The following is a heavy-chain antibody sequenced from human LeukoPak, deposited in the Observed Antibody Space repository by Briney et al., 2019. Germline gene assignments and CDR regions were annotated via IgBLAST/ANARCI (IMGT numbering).Heavy chain of an antibody. Sequence: PGGSLRLSCAASGFTFSSYAMSWVRQAPGKGLEWVSAISGSGGSTYYADSVKGRFTISRDNSKNTLYLQMNSLRAEDTAVYYCANSTGDIVVVPAAIGHIWFDPWGQGTLVTVSS. CDR1: GFTFSSYA. V-gene: IGHV3-23*01. D-gene: IGHD2-2*01. J-gene: IGHJ5*02. CDR3: ANSTGDIVVVPAAIGHIWFDP. CDR2: ISGSGGST.